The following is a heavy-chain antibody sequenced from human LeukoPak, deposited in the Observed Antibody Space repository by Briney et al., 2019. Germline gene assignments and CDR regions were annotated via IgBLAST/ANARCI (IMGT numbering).Heavy chain of an antibody. CDR3: ASEAVTGTYYYYYYMDV. J-gene: IGHJ6*03. D-gene: IGHD6-19*01. CDR1: GFTFSTYS. Sequence: AGGSLRLSCAASGFTFSTYSMNWVRRAPGKGLEWVSSISSSSTYIYYADSVKGRFTISRDNAKNSLYLQMNSLRAEDTAVYYCASEAVTGTYYYYYYMDVWGKGTTVTISS. CDR2: ISSSSTYI. V-gene: IGHV3-21*06.